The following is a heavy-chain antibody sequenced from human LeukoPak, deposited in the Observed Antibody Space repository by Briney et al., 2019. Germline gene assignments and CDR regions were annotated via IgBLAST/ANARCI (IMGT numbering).Heavy chain of an antibody. CDR1: DYSISSGYY. J-gene: IGHJ4*02. V-gene: IGHV4-38-2*01. D-gene: IGHD2-2*01. CDR3: ARQGYCSSTSCYNRGFFDY. Sequence: PSETLSLTCAVSDYSISSGYYWGWIRQPPGKGLEWIGSIYYSGSTNYNPSLKSRVTISVDTSKNQFSLKLSSVTAADTAVYYCARQGYCSSTSCYNRGFFDYWGQGTLVTVSS. CDR2: IYYSGST.